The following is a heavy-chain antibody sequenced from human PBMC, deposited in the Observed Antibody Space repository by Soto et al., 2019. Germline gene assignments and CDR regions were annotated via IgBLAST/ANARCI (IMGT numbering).Heavy chain of an antibody. V-gene: IGHV1-69*13. D-gene: IGHD3-3*01. CDR1: GGTFSSYA. J-gene: IGHJ5*02. CDR2: IIPIFGTA. CDR3: AREGQPSSFDFWSGYYTPNCFDP. Sequence: SVKVSCKASGGTFSSYAISWVRQAPGQGLEWMGGIIPIFGTANYAQKFQGRVTITADESTSTAYMELSSLRSEDTAVYYCAREGQPSSFDFWSGYYTPNCFDPWGQGTLVTVSS.